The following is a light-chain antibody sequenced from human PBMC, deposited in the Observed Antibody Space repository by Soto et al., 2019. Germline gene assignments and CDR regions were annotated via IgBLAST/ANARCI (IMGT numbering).Light chain of an antibody. V-gene: IGKV1-39*01. Sequence: ASQTIRVSLNWYQKKPGKAPKLLIFRASTLENGVPPRFSGGGSGTDLTRTINGLQPEDFASYYCQQSYSHLITFGQGTRLEIK. J-gene: IGKJ5*01. CDR2: RAS. CDR3: QQSYSHLIT. CDR1: QTIRVS.